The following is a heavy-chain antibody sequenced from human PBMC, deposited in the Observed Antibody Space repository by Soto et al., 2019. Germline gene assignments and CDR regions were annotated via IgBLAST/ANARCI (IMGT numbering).Heavy chain of an antibody. CDR3: ARMGEGSSWYLGVAVPLDY. D-gene: IGHD6-13*01. CDR1: GYTFTSYD. V-gene: IGHV1-8*01. Sequence: ASVKVSCKASGYTFTSYDINWVRQATGQGLEWMGWMNPNSGNTGYAQKFQGRVTMTRNTSISTAYMELSSLRSEDTAVYYCARMGEGSSWYLGVAVPLDYWGQGTLVTVSS. CDR2: MNPNSGNT. J-gene: IGHJ4*02.